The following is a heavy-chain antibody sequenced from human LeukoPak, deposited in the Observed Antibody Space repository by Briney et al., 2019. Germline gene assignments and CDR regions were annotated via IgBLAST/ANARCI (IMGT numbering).Heavy chain of an antibody. D-gene: IGHD4-17*01. CDR1: GYTFTSYD. Sequence: ASVKVSCKASGYTFTSYDMNWVRQAPGQGLEGMGWMNPNRGNTDYAQKLQGRVTMTRNTSIITAYMELSSLRSEDTAVYYCAREEDGNDYWGQGTLVTVSS. CDR3: AREEDGNDY. V-gene: IGHV1-8*01. CDR2: MNPNRGNT. J-gene: IGHJ4*02.